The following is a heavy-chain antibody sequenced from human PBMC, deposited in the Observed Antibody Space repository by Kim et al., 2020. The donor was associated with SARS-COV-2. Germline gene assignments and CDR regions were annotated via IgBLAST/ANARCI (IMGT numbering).Heavy chain of an antibody. D-gene: IGHD3-22*01. Sequence: ASVKVSCKASGYTFTSYGISWVRQAPGQGLEWMGWISAYNGNTNYAQKLQGRVTMTTDTSTSTAYMELRSLRSDDTAVYYCARGDGIYYDSSVGWFDPWGQGTLVTVSS. CDR1: GYTFTSYG. CDR2: ISAYNGNT. V-gene: IGHV1-18*01. J-gene: IGHJ5*02. CDR3: ARGDGIYYDSSVGWFDP.